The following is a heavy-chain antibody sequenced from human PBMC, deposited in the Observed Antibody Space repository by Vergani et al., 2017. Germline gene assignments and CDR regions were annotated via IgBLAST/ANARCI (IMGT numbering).Heavy chain of an antibody. D-gene: IGHD6-6*01. Sequence: QVQLQESGPGLVKPSATLSLNCTVSGGPISSYYWSWIRQPPGKGLEWIGYIYYSGSTNYNPSLKSRVTISVDTSKNQFSLKLSSVTAADTAVYYFAREGYSSSSFDYWGQGTLVTVSS. V-gene: IGHV4-59*01. CDR1: GGPISSYY. CDR2: IYYSGST. J-gene: IGHJ4*02. CDR3: AREGYSSSSFDY.